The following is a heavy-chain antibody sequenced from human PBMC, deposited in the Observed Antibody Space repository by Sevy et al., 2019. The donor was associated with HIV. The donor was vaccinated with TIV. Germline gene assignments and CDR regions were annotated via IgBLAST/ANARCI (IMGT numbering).Heavy chain of an antibody. CDR3: ATGYCSGGSCPSDYYYYGLDV. J-gene: IGHJ6*02. D-gene: IGHD2-15*01. CDR2: ISTGGRNT. CDR1: RFTFSSSA. V-gene: IGHV3-23*01. Sequence: GGCLRLSCAASRFTFSSSAMNWVRQVPGKGLEWVSSISTGGRNTYYAYSVEGRFTISRDNSKNTLYLQMNSLRADDTAVYYCATGYCSGGSCPSDYYYYGLDVWGQGTTVTVSS.